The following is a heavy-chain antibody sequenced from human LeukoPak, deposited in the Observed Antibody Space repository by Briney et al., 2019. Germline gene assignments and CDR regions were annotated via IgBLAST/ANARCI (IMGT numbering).Heavy chain of an antibody. J-gene: IGHJ4*02. D-gene: IGHD1-26*01. V-gene: IGHV3-23*01. Sequence: GGSLRLSCAASGFTFSSYAMSWVRQAPGKGLEWVSAISGSGGSTYYADSVKGRFTISRDNPKNTLYLQMNSLRAGDTAVYYCAKDLRVRGSDGDYWGQGTLVTVSS. CDR3: AKDLRVRGSDGDY. CDR1: GFTFSSYA. CDR2: ISGSGGST.